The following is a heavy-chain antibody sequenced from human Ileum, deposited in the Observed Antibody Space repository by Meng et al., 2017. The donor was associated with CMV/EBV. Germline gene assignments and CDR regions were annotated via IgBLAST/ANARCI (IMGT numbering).Heavy chain of an antibody. CDR1: TFNLNNYG. V-gene: IGHV3-23*01. J-gene: IGHJ4*02. Sequence: GESLKISCAASTFNLNNYGMNRVRQAPGKGLEWVSGISSSDGRTYYADSVEGHFTISRDNSKNTLFLQMNSLRVEDTAVYYCANSGLRDWGQGTLVTVSS. D-gene: IGHD4-17*01. CDR3: ANSGLRD. CDR2: ISSSDGRT.